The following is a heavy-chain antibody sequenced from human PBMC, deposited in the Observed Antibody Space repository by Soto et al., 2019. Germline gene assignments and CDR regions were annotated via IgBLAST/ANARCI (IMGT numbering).Heavy chain of an antibody. D-gene: IGHD5-18*01. CDR1: GGSMSHYH. V-gene: IGHV4-59*01. Sequence: PSETLSLTCTVSGGSMSHYHWCWIRQSPGKGLEFIGYTHDSGIINYNPSLMSRVAISLDTSKNQFSLKLTSVTAADTALYYCARTGYGDHFDYWGRGTLVTVSS. CDR2: THDSGII. J-gene: IGHJ4*02. CDR3: ARTGYGDHFDY.